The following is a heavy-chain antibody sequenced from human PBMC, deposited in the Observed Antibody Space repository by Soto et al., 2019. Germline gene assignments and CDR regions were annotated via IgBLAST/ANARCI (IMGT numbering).Heavy chain of an antibody. D-gene: IGHD2-15*01. CDR3: ARVADCSGGSCYFSVDY. V-gene: IGHV4-59*08. CDR2: VHYSWGS. J-gene: IGHJ4*02. CDR1: GGSISSYY. Sequence: SETLSLTCTVSGGSISSYYWSWIRQTPGKGLEWIGYVHYSWGSYYNPSLKSRVTISVDTSKNQFSLKLSSVTAADTAVYYCARVADCSGGSCYFSVDYWGQGTLVTVSS.